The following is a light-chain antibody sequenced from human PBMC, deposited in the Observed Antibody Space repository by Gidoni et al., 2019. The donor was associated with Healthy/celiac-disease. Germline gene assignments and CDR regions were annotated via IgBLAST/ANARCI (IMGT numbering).Light chain of an antibody. CDR1: SSNIGNNY. V-gene: IGLV1-51*01. CDR2: DNN. J-gene: IGLJ2*01. CDR3: GTWDSSLSAVV. Sequence: SVLTQPPSVSAAPGQKVTISCSGSSSNIGNNYVSWYQQLPGTAPKLLIYDNNKRPSGIPDRFSGSKSGTSATLGITGLQTGDEADYYCGTWDSSLSAVVFGGGTKLTVX.